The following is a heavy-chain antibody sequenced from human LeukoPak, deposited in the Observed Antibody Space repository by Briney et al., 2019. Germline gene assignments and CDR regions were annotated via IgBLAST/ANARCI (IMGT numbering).Heavy chain of an antibody. CDR2: IIPIFGTA. V-gene: IGHV1-69*05. CDR3: ARLAPYYDFWSGPPPFFGY. Sequence: VASVKVSCKASGYTFTSYAISWVRQAPGQGLEWMGGIIPIFGTANYAQKFQGRVTITTDESTSTAYMELSSLRSEDTAVYYCARLAPYYDFWSGPPPFFGYWGQGTLVTVSS. CDR1: GYTFTSYA. D-gene: IGHD3-3*01. J-gene: IGHJ4*02.